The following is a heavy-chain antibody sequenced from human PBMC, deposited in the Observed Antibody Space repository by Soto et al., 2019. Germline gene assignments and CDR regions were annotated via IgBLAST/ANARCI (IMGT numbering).Heavy chain of an antibody. CDR2: VIPMVGMS. CDR1: GGTFNFYS. Sequence: QVQLVQSGAEVKKPGSSVKVSCTASGGTFNFYSISWVRQAPGQGLEWVGRVIPMVGMSEYAQKFQGRVTITADKSPSTAYMNRRSLRSEDTAVYYCATNYGSGSAHFDYWGQGTLVTVSS. D-gene: IGHD3-10*01. CDR3: ATNYGSGSAHFDY. J-gene: IGHJ4*02. V-gene: IGHV1-69*02.